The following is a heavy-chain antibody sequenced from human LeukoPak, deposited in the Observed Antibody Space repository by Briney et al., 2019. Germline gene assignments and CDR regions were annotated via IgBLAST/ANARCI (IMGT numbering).Heavy chain of an antibody. Sequence: PSETLSLTCAVYGGSFSDYSWSWIRQPPERGLEWIGEINHSGGTNHNPSLMSRVIMSVDTSKNQFSLKVSSVTAADTAVYYCAREDLNSSSWYSQVLDYYYYYGMDVWGQGTTVTVSS. CDR1: GGSFSDYS. D-gene: IGHD6-13*01. V-gene: IGHV4-34*01. CDR3: AREDLNSSSWYSQVLDYYYYYGMDV. J-gene: IGHJ6*02. CDR2: INHSGGT.